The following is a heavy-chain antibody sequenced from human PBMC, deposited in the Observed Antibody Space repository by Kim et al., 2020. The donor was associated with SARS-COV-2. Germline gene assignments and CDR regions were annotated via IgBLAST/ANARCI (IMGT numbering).Heavy chain of an antibody. CDR2: IYYSGST. J-gene: IGHJ4*02. V-gene: IGHV4-31*03. D-gene: IGHD4-17*01. Sequence: SETLSLTCTVSGGSISSGGYYWSWIRQHPGKGLEWIGYIYYSGSTYYNPSLKSRVTISVDTSKNQFSLKLSSVTAADTAVYYCAKTSGDYGDYVGFDYWGQGTLVTVSS. CDR3: AKTSGDYGDYVGFDY. CDR1: GGSISSGGYY.